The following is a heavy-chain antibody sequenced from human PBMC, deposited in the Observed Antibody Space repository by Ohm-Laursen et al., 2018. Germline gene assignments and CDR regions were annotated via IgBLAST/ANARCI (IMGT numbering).Heavy chain of an antibody. V-gene: IGHV3-53*01. Sequence: SLRLSCAAFGFTVSSNYMSWVRQAPGKGLEWVSVIYSGGSTYYADSVKGRFTISRDNSKNTLYLQMNSLRVEDAALYYCAKRLWDIRSESFDFWGQGTRVTVSS. J-gene: IGHJ4*02. D-gene: IGHD1-26*01. CDR1: GFTVSSNY. CDR2: IYSGGST. CDR3: AKRLWDIRSESFDF.